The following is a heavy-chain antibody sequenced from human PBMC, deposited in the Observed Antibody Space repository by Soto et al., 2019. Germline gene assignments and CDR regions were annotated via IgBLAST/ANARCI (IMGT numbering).Heavy chain of an antibody. CDR3: ARRSEGYDSSGVGGGFDY. J-gene: IGHJ4*02. D-gene: IGHD3-22*01. CDR2: IYYSGST. V-gene: IGHV4-31*03. CDR1: GGSISSGGYY. Sequence: QVQLQESGPGLVKPSQTLSLTCTVSGGSISSGGYYWSWIRQHPGKGLEWIGYIYYSGSTYYNPSLKSRFTISVDTSKNQFSLKLSSVTAADTAVYYCARRSEGYDSSGVGGGFDYWGQGTLVTVSS.